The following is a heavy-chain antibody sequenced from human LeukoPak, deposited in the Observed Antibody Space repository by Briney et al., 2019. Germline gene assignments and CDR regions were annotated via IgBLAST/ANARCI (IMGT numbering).Heavy chain of an antibody. CDR2: ISGSGGST. J-gene: IGHJ4*02. V-gene: IGHV3-23*01. CDR1: GFTFSSYA. Sequence: PGGSLRLSCAASGFTFSSYAMTWVRQAPGKGLEWVSAISGSGGSTYYADSVKGRFTISRDNSKNTLLLQMNSLRAEDTAVYYCAKSYGDYLVYFDSWGQGTLVTVSS. CDR3: AKSYGDYLVYFDS. D-gene: IGHD4-17*01.